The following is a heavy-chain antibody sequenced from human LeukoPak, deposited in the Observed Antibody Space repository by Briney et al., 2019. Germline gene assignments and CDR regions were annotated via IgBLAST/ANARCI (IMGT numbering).Heavy chain of an antibody. CDR2: ISSSSSTI. CDR3: ARVKLLYYDAFDI. J-gene: IGHJ3*02. CDR1: GFTFSRYW. D-gene: IGHD3-10*01. V-gene: IGHV3-48*01. Sequence: GGSLRLSCAASGFTFSRYWMSWVRQAPGKGLEWVSYISSSSSTIYYADSVKGRFTISRDNAKNSLYLQMNSLRAEDTAVYYCARVKLLYYDAFDIWGQGTMVTVSS.